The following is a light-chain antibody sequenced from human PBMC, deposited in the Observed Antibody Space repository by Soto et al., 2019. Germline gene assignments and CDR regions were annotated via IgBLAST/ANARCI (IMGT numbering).Light chain of an antibody. V-gene: IGKV1-5*03. J-gene: IGKJ2*01. CDR2: KAS. Sequence: DIQMTQSPSTLSAPVGDRLTITCRANQSVSRWLAWYQQKPGKAPKLLIYKASTLESGVPLRFSGSGSGTEFTLTISSVQPDDSATYYCQQYSTSPYNFGQGTKLDIK. CDR3: QQYSTSPYN. CDR1: QSVSRW.